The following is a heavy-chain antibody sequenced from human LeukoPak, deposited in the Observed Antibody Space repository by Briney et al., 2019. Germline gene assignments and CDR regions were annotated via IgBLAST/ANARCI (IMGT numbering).Heavy chain of an antibody. J-gene: IGHJ4*02. V-gene: IGHV3-23*01. CDR3: AKGLPAFDY. CDR2: ISGSGGST. CDR1: GFTFSDAW. D-gene: IGHD5-12*01. Sequence: GGSLRLSCAASGFTFSDAWVSWVRQAPGKGLEWVSAISGSGGSTYYADSVKGRFTISRDNSKNTLYLQMNSLRAEDTAVYYCAKGLPAFDYWGQGTLVTVSS.